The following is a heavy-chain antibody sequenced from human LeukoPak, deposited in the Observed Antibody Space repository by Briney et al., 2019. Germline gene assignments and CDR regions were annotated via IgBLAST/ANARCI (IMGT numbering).Heavy chain of an antibody. V-gene: IGHV5-51*01. CDR2: IYPGDSDT. D-gene: IGHD1-26*01. CDR3: ARLQGSGSYRAPH. J-gene: IGHJ1*01. CDR1: GDDFTTYW. Sequence: GESLKISCQASGDDFTTYWIAWVRQTPGRGLEWMGTIYPGDSDTRYSPSFQGQVTISADKSISTAYLQWSSLKASDTAMYYCARLQGSGSYRAPHWGQGTLVTVSS.